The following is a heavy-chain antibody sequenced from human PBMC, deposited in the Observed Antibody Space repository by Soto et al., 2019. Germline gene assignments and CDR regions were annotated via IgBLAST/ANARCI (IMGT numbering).Heavy chain of an antibody. V-gene: IGHV3-33*01. CDR3: ARDSSVVTIFGVVIIDYYYGMDV. CDR2: LWYDGSNK. J-gene: IGHJ6*02. CDR1: GFTFSSYG. D-gene: IGHD3-3*01. Sequence: GGSLRLSCAASGFTFSSYGMHWVRQAPGKGLEWVAVLWYDGSNKYYADSVKGRFTISRDNSKNTLYLQMNSLRAEDTAVYYCARDSSVVTIFGVVIIDYYYGMDVWGQGTTVTVSS.